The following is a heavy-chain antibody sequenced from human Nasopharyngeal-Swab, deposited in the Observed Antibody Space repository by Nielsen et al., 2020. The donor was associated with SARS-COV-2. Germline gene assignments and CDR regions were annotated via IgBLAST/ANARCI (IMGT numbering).Heavy chain of an antibody. V-gene: IGHV3-33*01. J-gene: IGHJ4*02. CDR1: GFTLSTYA. Sequence: GESLKISCTTSGFTLSTYAMHWVRQAPGKGLEWVALIWSDSSNTFYADSVQGRFTISRDNSKSTLFLEMNSLRAEDTALYYCARNWPQFDSWGQGTLVTVSS. CDR3: ARNWPQFDS. CDR2: IWSDSSNT.